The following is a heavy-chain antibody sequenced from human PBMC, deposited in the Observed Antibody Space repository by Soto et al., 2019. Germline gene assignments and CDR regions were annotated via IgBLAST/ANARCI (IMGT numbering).Heavy chain of an antibody. CDR1: GFTFSIYW. D-gene: IGHD2-15*01. V-gene: IGHV3-7*01. CDR3: ARYCSGGSCYDY. Sequence: GGSLRLSCAASGFTFSIYWMSWVRQAPGKGLEWVANIKQDESEKYYVDSVKGRFTISRDNAKNSLYLQMNSLRAEDTAVYYCARYCSGGSCYDYWGQGTLVTVSS. CDR2: IKQDESEK. J-gene: IGHJ4*02.